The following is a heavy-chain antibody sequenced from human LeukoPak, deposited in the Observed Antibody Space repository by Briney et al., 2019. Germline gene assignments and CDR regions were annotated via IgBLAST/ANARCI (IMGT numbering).Heavy chain of an antibody. Sequence: GRSLRLSCAASGFTFDDYAMHWVRQAPGKGLEWVSGISWNSGSIGYADSVKGRFTISRDNAKNSLYLQMNSLRAEDTALYYCAKDMGFSVAAAGTDYYCGMDVWGQGTTVTVSS. CDR3: AKDMGFSVAAAGTDYYCGMDV. CDR1: GFTFDDYA. CDR2: ISWNSGSI. V-gene: IGHV3-9*01. D-gene: IGHD6-13*01. J-gene: IGHJ6*02.